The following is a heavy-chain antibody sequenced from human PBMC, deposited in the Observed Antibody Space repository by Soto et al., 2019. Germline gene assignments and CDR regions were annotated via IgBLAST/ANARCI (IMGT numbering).Heavy chain of an antibody. J-gene: IGHJ4*02. CDR2: ISYDGSNK. Sequence: QVQLVESGGGVVQPGRSLRLSCAASGFTFSSYAMHWVRQAPGKGLEWVAVISYDGSNKYYADSVKGRFTISRDNSKNTLYLQMTSLRAEDTAVYYCARGIYRAIVVVPAAPYWGQGTLVTVSS. CDR1: GFTFSSYA. CDR3: ARGIYRAIVVVPAAPY. V-gene: IGHV3-30-3*01. D-gene: IGHD2-2*01.